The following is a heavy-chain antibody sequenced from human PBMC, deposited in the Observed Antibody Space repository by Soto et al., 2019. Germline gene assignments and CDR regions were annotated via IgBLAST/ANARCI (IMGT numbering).Heavy chain of an antibody. Sequence: PGGSLRLSCAASGFTFSSYGMHWVRQAPGKGLEWVSFISYDGSNKYYADSVKGRFTISRDNSKNTLYLQMNSLRVEDTAVFYCAKDHDPHITGPSDLWGQGTLVTVSS. D-gene: IGHD1-20*01. V-gene: IGHV3-30*18. CDR3: AKDHDPHITGPSDL. CDR1: GFTFSSYG. CDR2: ISYDGSNK. J-gene: IGHJ5*02.